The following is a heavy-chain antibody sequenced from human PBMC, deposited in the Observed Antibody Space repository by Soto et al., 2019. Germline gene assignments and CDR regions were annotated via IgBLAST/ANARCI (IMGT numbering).Heavy chain of an antibody. Sequence: EVQLVESGGALVQPGGSLRLSCAASGFTVSNNYMSWVRQAPGKGLEWVSLIYSGGTTSYADSVKGRFTISRDSSKNTLNLQMNSLRAEDTAVYYCARNSGSKLGPRTAGEGHWGQGPLVTVSS. V-gene: IGHV3-66*01. J-gene: IGHJ4*02. D-gene: IGHD7-27*01. CDR2: IYSGGTT. CDR3: ARNSGSKLGPRTAGEGH. CDR1: GFTVSNNY.